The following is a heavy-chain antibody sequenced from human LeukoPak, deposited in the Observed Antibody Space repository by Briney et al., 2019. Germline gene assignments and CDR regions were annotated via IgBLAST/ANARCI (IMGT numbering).Heavy chain of an antibody. J-gene: IGHJ4*02. CDR3: ARGKIAVAPGY. Sequence: SETLSLTCAVYGGSFSGYYWSWIRQPPGKGLEWIGEISHSGSTNYNPSLRSRVTISVDTSKNQFSLKLSSVTAADTAVYYCARGKIAVAPGYWGQGTLVTVSS. CDR1: GGSFSGYY. V-gene: IGHV4-34*01. D-gene: IGHD6-19*01. CDR2: ISHSGST.